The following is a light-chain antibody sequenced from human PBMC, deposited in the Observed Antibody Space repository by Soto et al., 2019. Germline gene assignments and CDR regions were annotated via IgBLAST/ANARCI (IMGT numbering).Light chain of an antibody. CDR2: EVN. Sequence: QSALTQPPSASGSPGQSVTISCTGTSSDVGAYNYVCWYQQHPGKAPKLMIYEVNKRPSGVPDRFSGSKSGNTASLAISGLQSEDETHYYCATWDGSLNGVVFGGGTKLTVL. J-gene: IGLJ2*01. CDR3: ATWDGSLNGVV. V-gene: IGLV2-8*01. CDR1: SSDVGAYNY.